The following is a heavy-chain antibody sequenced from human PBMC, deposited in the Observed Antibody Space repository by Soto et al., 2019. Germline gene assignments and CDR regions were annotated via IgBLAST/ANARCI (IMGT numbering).Heavy chain of an antibody. J-gene: IGHJ6*02. D-gene: IGHD3-3*01. Sequence: SGPTLVNPTQTLTLTCTFSGLSLITSLGGVGWIRQPPGKALEWLALIYWNDDKRYSPSLKSRLTITKDTSKNQVVLTMTNMDPVDTATYYCAHTVGRTIPGGMDVWGQGTTVTVSS. V-gene: IGHV2-5*01. CDR1: GLSLITSLGG. CDR2: IYWNDDK. CDR3: AHTVGRTIPGGMDV.